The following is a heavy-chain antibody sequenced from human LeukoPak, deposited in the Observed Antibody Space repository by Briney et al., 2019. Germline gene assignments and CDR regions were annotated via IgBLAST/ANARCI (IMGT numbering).Heavy chain of an antibody. CDR1: GHSFTGYY. D-gene: IGHD1-14*01. CDR3: ARARMRGSGATDY. Sequence: ASVKVSCKASGHSFTGYYLHWVRQAPGQGLEWMGWINPNSGDTNYAQKFQGSVTMTRDTSISTAYMELSRLRSDDTAVYYCARARMRGSGATDYWGQGTLVTVSS. J-gene: IGHJ4*02. V-gene: IGHV1-2*02. CDR2: INPNSGDT.